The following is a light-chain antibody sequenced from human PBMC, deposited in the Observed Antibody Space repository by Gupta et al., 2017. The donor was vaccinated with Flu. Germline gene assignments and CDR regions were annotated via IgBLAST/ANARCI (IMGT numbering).Light chain of an antibody. V-gene: IGKV2-30*01. CDR3: MRGKHPWT. J-gene: IGKJ2*02. CDR2: EVS. Sequence: VTLGQAACNTCRSSQSLVYKNGITYLTWLQQRPGQSPRRLIDEVSKRDCGVTDRFSWSGEGTDFTLKSSGVEAEDVGVYYGMRGKHPWTFGQGTKMEI. CDR1: QSLVYKNGITY.